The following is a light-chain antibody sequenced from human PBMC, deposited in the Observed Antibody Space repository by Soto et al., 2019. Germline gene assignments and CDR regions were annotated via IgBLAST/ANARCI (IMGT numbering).Light chain of an antibody. Sequence: DILMTQSPDSLAVSLGERATINCKSSQSVLYSSNNKNYLAWYQQKVGQPPKLLIYWASTRESGVPDRFSGSGSGTDFTLTISSLQAEDVAVYYCQQYYSTPRTFGQGTKLEIK. J-gene: IGKJ2*01. CDR2: WAS. V-gene: IGKV4-1*01. CDR1: QSVLYSSNNKNY. CDR3: QQYYSTPRT.